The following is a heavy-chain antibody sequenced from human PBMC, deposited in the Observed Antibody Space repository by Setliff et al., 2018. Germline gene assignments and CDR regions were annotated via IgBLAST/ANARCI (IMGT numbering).Heavy chain of an antibody. Sequence: LSLTCSVLGDSLSSGTQYWAWIRQPPGKGLEWIGNINYSGSTYNNPSLKSRVTMSVDASKNQVSLKVTSVTAEDTAVYYCAKVDIDYIMTRDNTWQYIFYMDVWGRGTTVTVSS. J-gene: IGHJ6*03. CDR2: INYSGST. CDR3: AKVDIDYIMTRDNTWQYIFYMDV. V-gene: IGHV4-39*01. CDR1: GDSLSSGTQY. D-gene: IGHD5-12*01.